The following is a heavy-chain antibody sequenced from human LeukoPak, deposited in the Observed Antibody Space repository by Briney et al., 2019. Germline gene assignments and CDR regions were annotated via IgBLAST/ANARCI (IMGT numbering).Heavy chain of an antibody. CDR3: ARGSPHYYDSRHAFDI. V-gene: IGHV3-9*01. J-gene: IGHJ3*02. CDR2: ISWNSGSI. D-gene: IGHD3-22*01. Sequence: PGGSLRLSCAASGFTFDDYAMHWVRQAPGKGLEWVSGISWNSGSIGYADSVKGRFTISRDNAKNSLYLQMNSLRAEDTAVYYCARGSPHYYDSRHAFDIWGQGTMVTVSS. CDR1: GFTFDDYA.